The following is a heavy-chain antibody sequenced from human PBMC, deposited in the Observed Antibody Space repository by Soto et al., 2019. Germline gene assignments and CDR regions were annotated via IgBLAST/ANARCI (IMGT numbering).Heavy chain of an antibody. J-gene: IGHJ6*02. D-gene: IGHD3-10*01. CDR1: GFTFSRYA. V-gene: IGHV3-23*01. Sequence: GGTLRLSCAASGFTFSRYAMSWVRQAPGKGLEWVSTVTGGGHTTYNADSVNGRFAISRDNSKNTLYLQMNNLRAEDTAIYYCASSSGDLDVYGMDIWGPGTTVTVSS. CDR2: VTGGGHTT. CDR3: ASSSGDLDVYGMDI.